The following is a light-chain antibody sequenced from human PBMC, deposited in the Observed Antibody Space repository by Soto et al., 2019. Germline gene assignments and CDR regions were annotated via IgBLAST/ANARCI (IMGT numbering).Light chain of an antibody. CDR1: QSVSSY. CDR2: DAS. CDR3: QQRSNWPT. J-gene: IGKJ4*01. V-gene: IGKV3-11*01. Sequence: EIVVTQSPANLSLSPGERATLSCRASQSVSSYLAWYQQKPGQAPRLLIYDASNRTTGIPARFSGSGSGTDFTLTISRLEPEDFAVYYCQQRSNWPTFGGGTKVEIK.